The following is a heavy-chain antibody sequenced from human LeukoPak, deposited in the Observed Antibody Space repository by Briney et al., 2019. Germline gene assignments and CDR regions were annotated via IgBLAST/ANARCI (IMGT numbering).Heavy chain of an antibody. CDR2: INHSGST. D-gene: IGHD1-26*01. V-gene: IGHV4-30-2*01. CDR1: GGSISSGGYY. Sequence: PSQTLSLTCTVSGGSISSGGYYWSWIRQPPGKGLEWIGEINHSGSTNYNPSLKSRVTISVDTSKNQFSLKLSSVTAADTAVYYCARPRNPQRIVGAIRDAFDIWGQGTMVTVSS. J-gene: IGHJ3*02. CDR3: ARPRNPQRIVGAIRDAFDI.